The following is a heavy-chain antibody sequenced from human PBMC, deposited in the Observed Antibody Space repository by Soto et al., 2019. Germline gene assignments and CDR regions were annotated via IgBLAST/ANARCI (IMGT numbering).Heavy chain of an antibody. Sequence: QVQLVESGGGVVQPGWSLRLSCAASGFTFSSYAMHWVRQAPGKGLEWVAVISYDGGSKTYADSVKGRFTISRDNSKNALSLQMNSLKGEDTAVYYCAIRSPSSGTYFNDAFDFWGQGTMVTVSS. J-gene: IGHJ3*01. CDR1: GFTFSSYA. V-gene: IGHV3-30-3*01. CDR3: AIRSPSSGTYFNDAFDF. CDR2: ISYDGGSK. D-gene: IGHD3-3*01.